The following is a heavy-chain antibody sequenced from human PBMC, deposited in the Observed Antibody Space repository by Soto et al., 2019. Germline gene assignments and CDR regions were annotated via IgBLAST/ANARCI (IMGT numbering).Heavy chain of an antibody. D-gene: IGHD2-2*01. Sequence: ASVKVSGKASGYTFTSYGISWARQAPGQGLEWMGWISAYNGNTNYAQKLQGRVTMTTDTSTSTAYMELRSLRSDDTAVYYCARVRGEIVVVPAATAVSSSFDPWGQGTLVTVSS. CDR1: GYTFTSYG. J-gene: IGHJ5*02. CDR2: ISAYNGNT. CDR3: ARVRGEIVVVPAATAVSSSFDP. V-gene: IGHV1-18*01.